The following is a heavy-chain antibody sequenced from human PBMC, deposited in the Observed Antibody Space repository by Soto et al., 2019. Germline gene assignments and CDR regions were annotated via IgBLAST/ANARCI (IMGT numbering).Heavy chain of an antibody. J-gene: IGHJ4*02. V-gene: IGHV4-39*01. CDR1: GVPISNSSYY. CDR3: GRNGSN. Sequence: SETLSLTCTVSGVPISNSSYYLGWIRRPPGKGLEWIGTIYYSAITYYNPSLKSRVTISVDTSKNQFSLKLTSVTAADTAVYYCGRNGSNWGPGTLVTVSS. CDR2: IYYSAIT.